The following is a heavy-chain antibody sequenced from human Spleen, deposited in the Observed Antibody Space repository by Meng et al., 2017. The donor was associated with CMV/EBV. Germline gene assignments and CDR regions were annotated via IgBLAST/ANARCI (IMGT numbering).Heavy chain of an antibody. Sequence: AGSGGSISSSNWGSWVRQPPGKGLEWMGEIYHSGSTNYNPSLKRRVTIAVDKSKNQFSLKLSSVTAADTAVYYCARDIYYDSSGSIWGQGTLVTVSS. CDR3: ARDIYYDSSGSI. D-gene: IGHD3-22*01. V-gene: IGHV4-4*02. J-gene: IGHJ4*02. CDR2: IYHSGST. CDR1: GGSISSSNW.